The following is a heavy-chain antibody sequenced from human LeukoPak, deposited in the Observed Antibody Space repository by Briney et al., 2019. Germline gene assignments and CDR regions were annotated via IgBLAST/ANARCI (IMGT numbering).Heavy chain of an antibody. V-gene: IGHV3-74*01. CDR1: GFTVSGYW. Sequence: GGSLRLSCAASGFTVSGYWMDWVRQAPGKGPVWVSNINGDGSTTTYADSVKGRFTISRDNAKNSLYLQVASLRGDDTATYYCAREGNDYYYDQWGQGTLVTVSP. D-gene: IGHD3-16*01. J-gene: IGHJ4*02. CDR3: AREGNDYYYDQ. CDR2: INGDGSTT.